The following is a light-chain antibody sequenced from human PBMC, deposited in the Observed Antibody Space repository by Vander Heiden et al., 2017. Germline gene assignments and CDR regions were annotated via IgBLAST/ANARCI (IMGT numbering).Light chain of an antibody. Sequence: EIVMTQSPATLSLSPGETATLSCRASQSVSSNLAWYQQKPGQAPRLLIYGASTRATGIPARFSGSGSGTEFTLTISSLQSEDFAGYYCQQDNTWHPLSVGGGTTVEIK. CDR1: QSVSSN. J-gene: IGKJ4*01. CDR3: QQDNTWHPLS. CDR2: GAS. V-gene: IGKV3D-15*01.